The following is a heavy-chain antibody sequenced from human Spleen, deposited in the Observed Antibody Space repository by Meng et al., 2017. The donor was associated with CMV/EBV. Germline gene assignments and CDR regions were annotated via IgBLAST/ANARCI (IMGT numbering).Heavy chain of an antibody. Sequence: GGSLRLSCAASGFTFSSYAMHWVRQAPGKGLEWVAVISYDGSNKYYADSVKGRFTISRENSKNTLYLQMNSLRAEDTAVYYCASPLWFGESHYGMDVWGQGTTVTVSS. CDR1: GFTFSSYA. V-gene: IGHV3-30-3*01. D-gene: IGHD3-10*01. J-gene: IGHJ6*02. CDR2: ISYDGSNK. CDR3: ASPLWFGESHYGMDV.